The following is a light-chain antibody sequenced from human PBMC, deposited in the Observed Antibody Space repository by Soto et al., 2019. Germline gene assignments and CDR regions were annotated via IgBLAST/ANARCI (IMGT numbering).Light chain of an antibody. CDR1: NIGSKS. V-gene: IGLV3-21*04. J-gene: IGLJ2*01. Sequence: YELTQPPSVSVAPGKTARITCGGTNIGSKSVHWYQQKPGQAPVLVIYYDSDRPSGIPERFSGSNSGNTATLTISRVEAGDDADYYCQVWDSSSDHVVFGGGTKLTVL. CDR2: YDS. CDR3: QVWDSSSDHVV.